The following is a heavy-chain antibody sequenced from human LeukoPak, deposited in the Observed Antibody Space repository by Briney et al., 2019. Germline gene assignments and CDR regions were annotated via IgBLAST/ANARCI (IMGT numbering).Heavy chain of an antibody. V-gene: IGHV3-23*01. CDR1: GFTLNNYA. CDR3: ARARYSSSWACDY. D-gene: IGHD6-13*01. J-gene: IGHJ4*02. CDR2: INNSGGST. Sequence: PGGSLRLSCAASGFTLNNYAMSWVRQAPGKGLEGVSIINNSGGSTYYADSVKGRFTISRDNSKNPLYLQMNSLRAEDTAVYYCARARYSSSWACDYWGQGTLVTVSS.